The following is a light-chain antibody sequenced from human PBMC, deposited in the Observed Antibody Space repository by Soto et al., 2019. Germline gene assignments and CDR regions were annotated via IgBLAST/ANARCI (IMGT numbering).Light chain of an antibody. CDR3: QQYNNWPPWT. J-gene: IGKJ1*01. Sequence: EIVMTQSPATLSVSPGERATLSCRASQSVSSNLAWYQQKPGQAPRRLIYGASTRATGIPARFSGSGSGTELTLTIISLQAEDFSVYYYQQYNNWPPWTFGQGTKVEIK. V-gene: IGKV3-15*01. CDR1: QSVSSN. CDR2: GAS.